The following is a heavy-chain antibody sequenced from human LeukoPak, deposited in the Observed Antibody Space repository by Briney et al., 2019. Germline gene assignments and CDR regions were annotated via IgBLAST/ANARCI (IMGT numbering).Heavy chain of an antibody. CDR3: AKGITVITFGGVTYFDY. Sequence: GGSLRLSCAASGFTFSNHGMNWVRQAPGKGLEWVSAISGSGGSTYYADSVKGRFTISRDNSKNTLYLQMNSLRAEDTAVYYCAKGITVITFGGVTYFDYWGQGTLVTVSS. V-gene: IGHV3-23*01. D-gene: IGHD3-16*01. CDR1: GFTFSNHG. CDR2: ISGSGGST. J-gene: IGHJ4*02.